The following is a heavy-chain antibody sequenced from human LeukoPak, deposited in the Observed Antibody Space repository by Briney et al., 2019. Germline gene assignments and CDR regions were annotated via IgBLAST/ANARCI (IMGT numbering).Heavy chain of an antibody. V-gene: IGHV1-18*01. CDR1: GYTITSYG. Sequence: EASVKVSCKASGYTITSYGFSWVRQAPGQGLEWMGWISPYNDKTNYAQKFQGRLTMTTDTSTSTTFMELRSLKSDDTAVYYCARAAGPFDYWGQGTLVTVSS. J-gene: IGHJ4*02. CDR2: ISPYNDKT. CDR3: ARAAGPFDY.